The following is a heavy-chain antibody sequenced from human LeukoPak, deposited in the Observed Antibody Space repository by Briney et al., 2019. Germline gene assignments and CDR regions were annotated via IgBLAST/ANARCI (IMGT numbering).Heavy chain of an antibody. CDR2: INPSGDGT. D-gene: IGHD6-6*01. Sequence: GASVKVSCKASGYTFTSYYMHWVRQAPGQGLEWMGIINPSGDGTRSAQKFQGRVTMTRDTSTSIVYMELSSLRSEDTAVYYCARDKGGSSMDYWGQGTLVTVSS. CDR1: GYTFTSYY. V-gene: IGHV1-46*01. J-gene: IGHJ4*02. CDR3: ARDKGGSSMDY.